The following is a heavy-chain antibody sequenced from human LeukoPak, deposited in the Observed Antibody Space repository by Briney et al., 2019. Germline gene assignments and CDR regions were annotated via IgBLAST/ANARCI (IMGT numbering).Heavy chain of an antibody. J-gene: IGHJ5*02. V-gene: IGHV4-59*08. CDR1: GGSFTGYY. CDR2: IYYSGST. Sequence: SETLSLTCAVYGGSFTGYYWSWIRQPPGKGLEWIGYIYYSGSTNYNPSLKSRVTISVDTSKNQFSLKLSSVTAADTAVYYCARHDSSGYYPNWFDPWGQGTLVTVSS. D-gene: IGHD3-22*01. CDR3: ARHDSSGYYPNWFDP.